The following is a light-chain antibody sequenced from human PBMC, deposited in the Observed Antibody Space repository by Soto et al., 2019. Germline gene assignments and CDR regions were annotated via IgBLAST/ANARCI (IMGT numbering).Light chain of an antibody. CDR1: QSVNNY. Sequence: EIVLTQSPATLSLSPGERATLSCRASQSVNNYLAWYQQTPGQAPRLLIYGASTRATGIPARFSGSGSGTEFTLTISSLQSEDFAVYYCQQYNSYSRTFGQGTKVDIK. CDR3: QQYNSYSRT. CDR2: GAS. V-gene: IGKV3D-15*01. J-gene: IGKJ1*01.